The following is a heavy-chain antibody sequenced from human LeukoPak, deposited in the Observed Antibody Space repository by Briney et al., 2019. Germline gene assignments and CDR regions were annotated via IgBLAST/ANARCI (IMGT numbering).Heavy chain of an antibody. V-gene: IGHV4-34*01. D-gene: IGHD6-13*01. CDR1: GGSFSGYY. CDR3: ARDKRLGIAAAGNFDY. J-gene: IGHJ4*02. Sequence: PSETLSLTCAVYGGSFSGYYWSWIRQPPGKGLEWIGEINHSGSTNYNPSLKSRVTISVDTSKNQFSLKLSSVTAADTAVYYCARDKRLGIAAAGNFDYWGQGTLVTVSS. CDR2: INHSGST.